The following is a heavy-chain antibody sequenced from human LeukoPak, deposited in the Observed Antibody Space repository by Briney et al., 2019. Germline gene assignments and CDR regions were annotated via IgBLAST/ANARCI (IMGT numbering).Heavy chain of an antibody. Sequence: GGSLRLSCAASGFSFSTYSMNWVRQAPGKGLEWVSSITGSSSTIYYADSVKGRFTISRDNPRNSLYLQMNSLRDADTAVYYCARDVRYYYDSGGYYVRAFDIWGQGTMVTVSS. CDR2: ITGSSSTI. CDR1: GFSFSTYS. CDR3: ARDVRYYYDSGGYYVRAFDI. J-gene: IGHJ3*02. D-gene: IGHD3-22*01. V-gene: IGHV3-48*02.